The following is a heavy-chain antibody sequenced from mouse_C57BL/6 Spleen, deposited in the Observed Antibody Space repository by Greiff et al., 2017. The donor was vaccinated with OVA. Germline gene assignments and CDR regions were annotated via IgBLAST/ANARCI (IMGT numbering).Heavy chain of an antibody. J-gene: IGHJ3*01. CDR3: ARYDGYPSWFAY. V-gene: IGHV1-59*01. D-gene: IGHD2-3*01. Sequence: QVQLQQPGAELVRPGTSVKLSCKASGYTFTSYWMHWVQQRPGQGLEWIGVIDPSDSYTNYNQKFKGKATLTVDTSSSTAYMQLSSLTAEDSAVYYCARYDGYPSWFAYWGQGTLVTVSA. CDR2: IDPSDSYT. CDR1: GYTFTSYW.